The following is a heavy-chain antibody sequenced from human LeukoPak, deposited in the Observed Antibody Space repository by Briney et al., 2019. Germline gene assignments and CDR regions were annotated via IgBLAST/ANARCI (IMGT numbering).Heavy chain of an antibody. Sequence: GGSLRLSCAASGFTFSSYWMSWVRQAPGKGLEWVANIKQDGSEKYYVDSVKGRFTISRDNAKNSLYLQMNSLRAEDTAVYYCARDIGHYDFWSGSRKNSDAFDIWGQGTMVTVSS. CDR3: ARDIGHYDFWSGSRKNSDAFDI. CDR2: IKQDGSEK. V-gene: IGHV3-7*01. J-gene: IGHJ3*02. D-gene: IGHD3-3*01. CDR1: GFTFSSYW.